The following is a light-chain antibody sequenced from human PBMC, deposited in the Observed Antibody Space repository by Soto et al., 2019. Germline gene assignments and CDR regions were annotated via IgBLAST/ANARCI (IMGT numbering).Light chain of an antibody. J-gene: IGKJ3*01. V-gene: IGKV1-5*03. CDR1: QSISSW. Sequence: DIQMTQSPSTLSASVGDRVTITCRASQSISSWLAWYHQKPGKAPKLLIYKASSLESGVPSRFSGSGSGTEFPLTLSRLQPDDFATYYCQQYNSYPFTFGPGTKVDIK. CDR2: KAS. CDR3: QQYNSYPFT.